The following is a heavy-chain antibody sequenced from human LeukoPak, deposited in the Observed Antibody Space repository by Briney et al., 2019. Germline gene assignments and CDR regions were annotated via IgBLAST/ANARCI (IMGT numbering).Heavy chain of an antibody. V-gene: IGHV4-59*01. J-gene: IGHJ6*02. CDR2: IYYSGST. CDR3: ASALYSSSYYYYYGMDV. CDR1: GGSISSYY. D-gene: IGHD6-6*01. Sequence: NTSETLSLTWTVSGGSISSYYWIWIRQPPGKGLEWIGYIYYSGSTNYNPSLKSRVTISVDTSKNQFSLKLSSVTAADTAVYYCASALYSSSYYYYYGMDVWGQGTTVTVSS.